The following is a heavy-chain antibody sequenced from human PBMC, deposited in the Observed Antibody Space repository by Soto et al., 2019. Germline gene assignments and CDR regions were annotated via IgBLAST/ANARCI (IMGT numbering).Heavy chain of an antibody. Sequence: ASVKVSCKASGDTFTTYDINWVRQATGHGLEWMGWINPNSGNIGYAQRFQGRVTMARDTAIRTAYMEVSSLRSDDTAVYYCARGRASGSYYLLDYWGQGTLVTVSS. J-gene: IGHJ4*02. CDR2: INPNSGNI. D-gene: IGHD3-10*01. CDR1: GDTFTTYD. V-gene: IGHV1-8*01. CDR3: ARGRASGSYYLLDY.